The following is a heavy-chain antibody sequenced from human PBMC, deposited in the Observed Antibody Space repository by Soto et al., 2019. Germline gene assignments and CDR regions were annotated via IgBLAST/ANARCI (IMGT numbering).Heavy chain of an antibody. CDR3: ARVPMASYCYGLDV. CDR1: GLTVNSNY. CDR2: LHPGTNT. Sequence: EVQLVETGGGLIQPGGSLRLSCAASGLTVNSNYMTWVRQAPGKGLEWVSVLHPGTNTYYAASVKGRFTISRDDSKNTAYLQMSSLRAEDTADYYCARVPMASYCYGLDVWGQGTTVTVSS. J-gene: IGHJ6*02. V-gene: IGHV3-53*02.